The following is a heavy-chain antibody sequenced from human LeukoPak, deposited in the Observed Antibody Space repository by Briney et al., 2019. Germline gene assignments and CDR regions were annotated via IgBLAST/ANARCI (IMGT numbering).Heavy chain of an antibody. J-gene: IGHJ3*02. CDR3: ARNYDFWSGQGLDAFDI. V-gene: IGHV3-21*01. D-gene: IGHD3-3*01. CDR1: GFTFSSYS. Sequence: PGGSLRLSCAASGFTFSSYSMNWVRQAPGKGLEWVSSISSSSSYIYYADSVKGRFTISRDNAKNSLYLQMNSLRAEDTAVYYCARNYDFWSGQGLDAFDIWGQGTMVTVSS. CDR2: ISSSSSYI.